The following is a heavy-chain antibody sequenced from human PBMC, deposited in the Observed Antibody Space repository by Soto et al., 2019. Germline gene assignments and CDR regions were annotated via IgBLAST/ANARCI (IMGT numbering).Heavy chain of an antibody. J-gene: IGHJ5*02. CDR2: INPSGGST. D-gene: IGHD2-21*01. V-gene: IGHV1-46*01. CDR3: AITPGDCSTRNCRGFDPGGKGTQVTVASGESEGHSDLQGLRARGQVGAPLPRIRP. CDR1: AHDFRNYF. Sequence: ASVKVSCKAPAHDFRNYFMHWVRQAPGHGLEWMGVINPSGGSTRYARKFRGRFTMTRFSSTSTAYMELSSLTFEDTAVYYCAITPGDCSTRNCRGFDPGGKGTQVTVASGESEGHSDLQGLRARGQVGAPLPRIRPWGQGSLVTVSS.